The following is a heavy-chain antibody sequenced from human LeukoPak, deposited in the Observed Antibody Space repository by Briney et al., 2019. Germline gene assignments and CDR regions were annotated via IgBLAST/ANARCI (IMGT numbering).Heavy chain of an antibody. J-gene: IGHJ4*02. D-gene: IGHD5-12*01. CDR2: INPNSGGT. V-gene: IGHV1-2*02. CDR1: GCTFTGYY. CDR3: ARDSGYDSPATFDY. Sequence: GASVKVFCKASGCTFTGYYMHWVRQAPGQGLEWMGWINPNSGGTNYAQKFQGRVTMTRDTSIGTAYMELSRLRSDDTAVYYCARDSGYDSPATFDYWGQGTLVTVSS.